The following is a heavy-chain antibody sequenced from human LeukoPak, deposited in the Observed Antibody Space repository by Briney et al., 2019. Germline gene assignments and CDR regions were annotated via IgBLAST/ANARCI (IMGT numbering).Heavy chain of an antibody. D-gene: IGHD2-15*01. Sequence: RGESLKISCQGSGYSFTTYWIAWVRQMPGKGLGWMGIIYPDDSDTRYSPSFQGQVTMSADKSINTAYLQWSRLKTSDTGIYYCARQMRDCSGGTCYSRGFEYWGQGTQVIVSS. J-gene: IGHJ4*02. CDR2: IYPDDSDT. CDR1: GYSFTTYW. CDR3: ARQMRDCSGGTCYSRGFEY. V-gene: IGHV5-51*01.